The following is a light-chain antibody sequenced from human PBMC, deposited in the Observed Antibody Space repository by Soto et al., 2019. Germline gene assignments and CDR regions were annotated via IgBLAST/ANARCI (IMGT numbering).Light chain of an antibody. V-gene: IGLV3-25*03. CDR2: KDT. CDR1: ALPKQY. J-gene: IGLJ2*01. Sequence: SYELTQPPSVSVSPGQTARITCSGDALPKQYAYWYQQKPGQAPVVVIYKDTERPSGIPERFSGSSSGTTVTLTISGVQAEDEADYNCQSADISNIYHVVFGGGTKLTVL. CDR3: QSADISNIYHVV.